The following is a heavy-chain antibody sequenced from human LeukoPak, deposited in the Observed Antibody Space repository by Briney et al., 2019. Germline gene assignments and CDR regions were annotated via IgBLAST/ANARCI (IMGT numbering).Heavy chain of an antibody. J-gene: IGHJ4*02. CDR1: GFTVSSDY. V-gene: IGHV3-53*01. CDR2: IYTGGST. D-gene: IGHD5-12*01. CDR3: AKWLYSGYVSAY. Sequence: PGGSLRLSCAASGFTVSSDYMSWVRQAPGKGLEWVSIIYTGGSTFYADSVKGRFIISRDSSKNTLFLQMNSLRAEDTAVYYCAKWLYSGYVSAYWGQGTLVTVSS.